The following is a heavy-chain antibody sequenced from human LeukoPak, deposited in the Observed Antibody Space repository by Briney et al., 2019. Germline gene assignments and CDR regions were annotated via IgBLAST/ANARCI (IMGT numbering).Heavy chain of an antibody. CDR1: GGSISSGGYY. J-gene: IGHJ3*02. CDR3: ARDITATEYSSPRGAFDI. V-gene: IGHV4-30-2*01. D-gene: IGHD6-6*01. Sequence: PSETLSLTCTVSGGSISSGGYYWSWIRQPPGKGLEWIGYIYHSGSTYYNPSLKSRVTISVDRSKNQFSLKLNSVTAADTAVYYCARDITATEYSSPRGAFDIWGQGTMVTVSS. CDR2: IYHSGST.